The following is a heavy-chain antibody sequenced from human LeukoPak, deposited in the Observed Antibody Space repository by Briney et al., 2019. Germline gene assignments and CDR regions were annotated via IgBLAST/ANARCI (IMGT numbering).Heavy chain of an antibody. D-gene: IGHD3-22*01. CDR3: ARDLDDSSGDDY. CDR1: GYTFTGYY. V-gene: IGHV1-2*02. J-gene: IGHJ4*02. CDR2: INPNSGVT. Sequence: GASVKVSCKASGYTFTGYYMHWVRQAPGQGLEWMGWINPNSGVTNYAEKFQGRVTMTRDTSISTACMELRRLRSDDTAVYYCARDLDDSSGDDYWGQGTLVTVSS.